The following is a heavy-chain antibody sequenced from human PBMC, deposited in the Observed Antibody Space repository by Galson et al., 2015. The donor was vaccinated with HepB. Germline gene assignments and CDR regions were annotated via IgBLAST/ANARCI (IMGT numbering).Heavy chain of an antibody. D-gene: IGHD2-15*01. CDR2: ISYDGSNK. V-gene: IGHV3-30-3*01. J-gene: IGHJ6*02. Sequence: LRLSCAASGFTFSRNAVHWVRQTPDKGLEWVAVISYDGSNKYFADSVKGRFTISRDNPKNTVYLQMNSLRVEDTAVYYCAKAEGCSGTTCHAGWGFYYYQLDVWGQGTTVTVSS. CDR3: AKAEGCSGTTCHAGWGFYYYQLDV. CDR1: GFTFSRNA.